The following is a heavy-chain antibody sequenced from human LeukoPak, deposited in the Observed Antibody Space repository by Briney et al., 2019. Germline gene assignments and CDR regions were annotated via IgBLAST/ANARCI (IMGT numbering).Heavy chain of an antibody. Sequence: PGGSLRLSCAASGFTFISYGMHWVRQAPGKGLEWVANIKQDGSEKYYVDSVKGRFTISRDNAKNSLYLQMNSLRAEDTAVYYCARGGPDCSGGSCYSDLFDYWGQGTLVTVSS. D-gene: IGHD2-15*01. V-gene: IGHV3-7*01. J-gene: IGHJ4*02. CDR1: GFTFISYG. CDR2: IKQDGSEK. CDR3: ARGGPDCSGGSCYSDLFDY.